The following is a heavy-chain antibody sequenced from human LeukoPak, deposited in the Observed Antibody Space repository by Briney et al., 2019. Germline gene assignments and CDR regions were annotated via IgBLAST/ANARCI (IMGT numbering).Heavy chain of an antibody. CDR3: ARSGHSSGWGWFAL. D-gene: IGHD6-19*01. V-gene: IGHV3-30-3*01. CDR2: ISYDGGST. J-gene: IGHJ5*02. CDR1: GFTFSSYA. Sequence: GGSLRLSCAASGFTFSSYAMSWVRQAPGKGLEWVALISYDGGSTTYADSVKGRFTISRDSSKNTLYLQLNSLRTEDTAVYYCARSGHSSGWGWFALWGQGTLVTVSS.